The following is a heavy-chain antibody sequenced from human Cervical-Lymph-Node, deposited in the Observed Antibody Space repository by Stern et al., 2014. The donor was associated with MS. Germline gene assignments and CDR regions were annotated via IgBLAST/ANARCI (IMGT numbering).Heavy chain of an antibody. D-gene: IGHD3-22*01. CDR3: AARNFFDRSGSKPHF. CDR2: ISSGGNTI. V-gene: IGHV3-11*01. J-gene: IGHJ4*02. CDR1: GFTFSDYY. Sequence: DQLVESGGDVVKPGGSLRLSCAASGFTFSDYYMNWIRQAPGQGLEWVSYISSGGNTIYDADSVKGRFTISRDNAKNSLFLEMNSLRGDDTAVYYCAARNFFDRSGSKPHFWGQGTLVTVSS.